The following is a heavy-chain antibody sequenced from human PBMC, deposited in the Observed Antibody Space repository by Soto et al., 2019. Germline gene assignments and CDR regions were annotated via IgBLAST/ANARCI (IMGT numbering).Heavy chain of an antibody. D-gene: IGHD3-10*01. CDR2: IIPIFGTA. Sequence: PGGSLRLSCSASGFTFSSYAISWVRQAPGQGLEWMGGIIPIFGTANYAQKFQGRVTITADESTSTAYMELSSLRSEDTAVYYSSYGSGSDYYYYGMDVWGQGTTVTVSS. CDR3: SYGSGSDYYYYGMDV. V-gene: IGHV1-69*01. J-gene: IGHJ6*02. CDR1: GFTFSSYA.